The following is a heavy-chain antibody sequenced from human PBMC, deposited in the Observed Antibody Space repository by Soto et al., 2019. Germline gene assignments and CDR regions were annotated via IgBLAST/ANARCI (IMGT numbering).Heavy chain of an antibody. D-gene: IGHD4-17*01. CDR1: GGSISSNC. CDR2: IYYSGST. CDR3: ARRYGVYFDY. Sequence: QVQLQESGPGLLKPSETLSLTCTVSGGSISSNCWSWIRQPPGKGLEWIGYIYYSGSTNYNPSLKSRVTISVDTSKNQFSLKLNSVTAADTAVYYCARRYGVYFDYWGQGTLVTVSS. V-gene: IGHV4-59*08. J-gene: IGHJ4*02.